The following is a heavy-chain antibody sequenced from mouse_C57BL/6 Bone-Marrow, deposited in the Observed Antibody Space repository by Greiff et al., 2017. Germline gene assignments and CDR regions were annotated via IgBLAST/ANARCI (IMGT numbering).Heavy chain of an antibody. CDR1: GYTFTDYN. D-gene: IGHD1-1*01. CDR2: INPNNGGT. J-gene: IGHJ4*01. V-gene: IGHV1-22*01. CDR3: AKSTTVVATNYYARDY. Sequence: VQLQQSGPELVKPGASVKMSCKASGYTFTDYNMHWVKQSHGKSLEWIGYINPNNGGTSYNQKFKGKATLTVNKSSSTAYMELRSLTSEDSAVYYCAKSTTVVATNYYARDYWGQGTSVTVSS.